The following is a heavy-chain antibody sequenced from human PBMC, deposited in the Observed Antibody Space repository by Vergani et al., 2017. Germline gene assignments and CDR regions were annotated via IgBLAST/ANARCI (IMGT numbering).Heavy chain of an antibody. J-gene: IGHJ6*02. D-gene: IGHD2-21*02. CDR3: ARDPRGYGGDPEDYYYCMDV. Sequence: QVQLVHSGAEVKKPGSSVKVSCKASGATFRSNTISWVRQVPGQGLEWMGRIIPVLGKTNYAQDFQGRLTITADTSTSTAYMELTSLRSQDTAVYYCARDPRGYGGDPEDYYYCMDVWGQGTTVTVSS. V-gene: IGHV1-69*08. CDR1: GATFRSNT. CDR2: IIPVLGKT.